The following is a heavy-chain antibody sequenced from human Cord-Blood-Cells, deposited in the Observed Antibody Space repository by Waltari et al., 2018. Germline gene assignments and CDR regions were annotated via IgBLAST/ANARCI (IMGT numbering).Heavy chain of an antibody. CDR2: INTNSGGT. CDR3: ARGGTGQQLVGGYFDY. D-gene: IGHD6-13*01. CDR1: GYTFTGYY. J-gene: IGHJ4*02. Sequence: QVQLVQSGAEVKKPGASVKVSCKASGYTFTGYYMHWVRQAPGQGLEWMGWINTNSGGTNYAQKFQGWVTMTRDTSISTAYMELSRLRSDDTAVYYYARGGTGQQLVGGYFDYWGQGTLVTVSS. V-gene: IGHV1-2*04.